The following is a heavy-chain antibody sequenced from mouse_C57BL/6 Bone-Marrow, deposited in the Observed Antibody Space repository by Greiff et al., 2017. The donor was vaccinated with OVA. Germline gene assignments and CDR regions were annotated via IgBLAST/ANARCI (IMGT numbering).Heavy chain of an antibody. CDR3: ARQKLGEGDFDY. Sequence: EVKVVESGGDLVKPGGSLTLSCAASGFTFSSYGMSWVRQTPDKRLAWVATISSGGSYTYSPDSVKGRFTISRDNAKNTLYLQMSSLKSEDTAMYYCARQKLGEGDFDYWGKGTTLTVSS. D-gene: IGHD4-1*01. CDR2: ISSGGSYT. CDR1: GFTFSSYG. J-gene: IGHJ2*01. V-gene: IGHV5-6*01.